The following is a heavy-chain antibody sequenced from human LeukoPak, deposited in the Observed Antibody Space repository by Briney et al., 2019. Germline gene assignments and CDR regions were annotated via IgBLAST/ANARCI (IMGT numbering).Heavy chain of an antibody. V-gene: IGHV4-34*01. Sequence: SETLSLTCAVYGGSFSGYYWSWIRQPPGKGLEWIGEINHSGSTNYNPSLKSRVTISVDTSKNQISLKLSSVTAADTAVYYCARSASGYIDYWGQGTLVTVSS. CDR2: INHSGST. CDR3: ARSASGYIDY. CDR1: GGSFSGYY. J-gene: IGHJ4*02. D-gene: IGHD3-3*01.